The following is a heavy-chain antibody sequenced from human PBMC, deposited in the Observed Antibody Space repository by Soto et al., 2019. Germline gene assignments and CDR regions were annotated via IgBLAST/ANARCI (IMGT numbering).Heavy chain of an antibody. CDR2: ISGSGAST. Sequence: EVQLLESGGGLVQPGGSLRLSCAASGFTFRSYAMSWVRQAPGKGLKWVSAISGSGASTYYADSVKGRFTISRDNSKNTLYLQMNSLRADDTAVYYCAKVYGSGSPYFDYWGQGTLVTVSS. J-gene: IGHJ4*02. CDR3: AKVYGSGSPYFDY. D-gene: IGHD3-10*01. CDR1: GFTFRSYA. V-gene: IGHV3-23*01.